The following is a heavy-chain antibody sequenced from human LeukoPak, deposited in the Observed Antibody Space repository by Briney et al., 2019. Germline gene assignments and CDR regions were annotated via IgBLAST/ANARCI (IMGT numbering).Heavy chain of an antibody. D-gene: IGHD1-26*01. CDR1: GFTFSSYW. V-gene: IGHV3-74*01. J-gene: IGHJ3*02. Sequence: GGSLRLSCAASGFTFSSYWMHWVRQAPGKGLVWVSCINSDGSSTSYADSVKGRFTISRDNAKNTLYLQMDSLRAEDTAVYYCARGFMGATDFVAFDIWGQGTMVTVSS. CDR3: ARGFMGATDFVAFDI. CDR2: INSDGSST.